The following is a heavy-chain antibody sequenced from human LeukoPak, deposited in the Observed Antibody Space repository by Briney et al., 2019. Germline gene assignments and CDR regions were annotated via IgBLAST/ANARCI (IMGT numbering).Heavy chain of an antibody. J-gene: IGHJ5*02. CDR1: GYTFTGYY. D-gene: IGHD3-22*01. CDR2: INPNSGGT. CDR3: ARVTMIEASNWFDP. Sequence: GASVKVSCKASGYTFTGYYMHWVRQAPGQGLEWMGWINPNSGGTNYAQKFQGRVTMTRDTSISTAYMELSRLRSDDTAVYYCARVTMIEASNWFDPWGQGTLVTVSS. V-gene: IGHV1-2*02.